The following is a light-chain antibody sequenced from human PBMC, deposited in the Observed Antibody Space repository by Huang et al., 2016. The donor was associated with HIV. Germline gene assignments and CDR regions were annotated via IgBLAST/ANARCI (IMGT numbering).Light chain of an antibody. CDR3: QQYNNWPGT. Sequence: EIVMTQSPVTLSVSLGERASLSCRASQSVSSDLAWYQQKPGQPPRLLIYGASARATGGPARFSGSGSGTEFTLTISSLQSEDFAVYSCQQYNNWPGTFGQGTKVEIK. J-gene: IGKJ2*01. V-gene: IGKV3-15*01. CDR1: QSVSSD. CDR2: GAS.